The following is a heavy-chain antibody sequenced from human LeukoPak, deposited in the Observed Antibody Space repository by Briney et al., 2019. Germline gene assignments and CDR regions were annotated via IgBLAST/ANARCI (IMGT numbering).Heavy chain of an antibody. J-gene: IGHJ4*02. V-gene: IGHV1-18*01. CDR2: ISAYNGNT. D-gene: IGHD3-10*01. Sequence: GASVKVSCKASGYTFTSYGISWVRQAPGQGLEWMGWISAYNGNTNYAQKLQGRVTMTTDTSTRTAYMELRSLRSDDTAVYYCARGELWFGESYYFDYWGQGTLVTVSS. CDR3: ARGELWFGESYYFDY. CDR1: GYTFTSYG.